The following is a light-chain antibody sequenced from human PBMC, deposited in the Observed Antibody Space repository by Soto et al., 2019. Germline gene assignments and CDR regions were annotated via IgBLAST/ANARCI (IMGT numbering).Light chain of an antibody. CDR1: QGISSA. V-gene: IGKV1-13*02. CDR2: DAS. Sequence: AIQLTQSPSSLSASVGDRVTITCRASQGISSALAWYQQKPGKAPKLLIYDASSLESGVLSRFSGSGSGTDFTLTISSLQPEDFAPYYCQQFKSYLITFGQGTRLEIK. CDR3: QQFKSYLIT. J-gene: IGKJ5*01.